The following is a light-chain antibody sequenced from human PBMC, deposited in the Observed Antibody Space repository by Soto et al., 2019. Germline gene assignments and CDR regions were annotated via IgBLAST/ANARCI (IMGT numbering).Light chain of an antibody. CDR2: DVS. V-gene: IGLV2-14*03. J-gene: IGLJ2*01. CDR1: SSDLCGYNS. Sequence: QSALTQPASVSGSPGQSITISCTGTSSDLCGYNSVSWYQHHPGKAPKLMIYDVSNRPSGVSNRFSGSKSGNTASLTISGLQAEDEADYYCSSFTTRRTLGVFGGGTQLTVL. CDR3: SSFTTRRTLGV.